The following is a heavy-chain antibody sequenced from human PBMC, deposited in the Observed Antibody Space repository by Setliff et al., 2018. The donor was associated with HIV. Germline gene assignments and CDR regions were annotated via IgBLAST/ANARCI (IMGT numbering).Heavy chain of an antibody. V-gene: IGHV1-18*01. J-gene: IGHJ4*02. CDR1: GYTFTSYG. CDR3: ARGPPIVVVPAALLTFDY. CDR2: ISAYNGNT. D-gene: IGHD2-2*01. Sequence: ASLKVSCKASGYTFTSYGISWVRQAPGQGLEWMGWISAYNGNTNYAQKLQGRVTMTTDTSTSTAYMELRSLRSDDTAVYYCARGPPIVVVPAALLTFDYWGQGTLVTVSS.